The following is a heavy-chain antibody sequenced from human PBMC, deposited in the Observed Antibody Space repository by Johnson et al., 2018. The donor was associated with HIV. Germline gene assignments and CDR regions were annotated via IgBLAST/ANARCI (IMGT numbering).Heavy chain of an antibody. CDR1: GFTFSSYG. D-gene: IGHD2-15*01. CDR2: IWYDGKNK. V-gene: IGHV3-33*06. J-gene: IGHJ3*01. Sequence: QVQLVESGGGVVQPGRSLRLSCAASGFTFSSYGMHWVRQAPGKGLEWVAVIWYDGKNKHVADSLKGRLTISRDNSKNTLYLQMNSLRAEDTAVYYCAKASRVATTFDAFDFWGQGTMVTVSS. CDR3: AKASRVATTFDAFDF.